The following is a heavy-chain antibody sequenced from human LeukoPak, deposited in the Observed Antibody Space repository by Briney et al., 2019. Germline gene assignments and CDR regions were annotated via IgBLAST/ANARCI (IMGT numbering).Heavy chain of an antibody. CDR1: GYTFTSYA. CDR3: ATSSSGYYYVDY. D-gene: IGHD3-22*01. J-gene: IGHJ4*02. V-gene: IGHV1-3*01. Sequence: ASVKVSCKASGYTFTSYAMHWVRQAPGQRLEWMGWINAGNGNTKYSQKFQGRVTMTEDTSTDTAYMELSSLRSEDTAVYYCATSSSGYYYVDYWGQGTLVTVSS. CDR2: INAGNGNT.